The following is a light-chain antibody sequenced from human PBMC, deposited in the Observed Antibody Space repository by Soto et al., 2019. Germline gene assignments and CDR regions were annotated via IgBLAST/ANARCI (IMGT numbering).Light chain of an antibody. CDR1: QSISSW. J-gene: IGKJ1*01. CDR3: KQYNSYWK. V-gene: IGKV1-5*03. CDR2: KAS. Sequence: DIQMTQAPSTLSASVGDGVNVTCRASQSISSWLAWYQQKPGKAPKLLIYKASSLESGVPSRFSGSGSGTEFTLTISSLQPDDFATYYCKQYNSYWKCGQGNTGAIK.